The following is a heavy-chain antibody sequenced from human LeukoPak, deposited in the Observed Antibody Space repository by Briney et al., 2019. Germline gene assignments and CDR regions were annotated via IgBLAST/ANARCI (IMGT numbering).Heavy chain of an antibody. CDR3: ARAAREYCGGDCYPYYYYYYMDV. D-gene: IGHD2-21*02. CDR2: IYSGGST. CDR1: GFTVSSNY. J-gene: IGHJ6*03. Sequence: PGGSLRLSCAASGFTVSSNYMSWVRQAPGKGLERVSVIYSGGSTYYADSVKGRFTISRDNSKNTLYLQMNSLRAEDTAVYYCARAAREYCGGDCYPYYYYYYMDVWGKGTTVTVSS. V-gene: IGHV3-53*01.